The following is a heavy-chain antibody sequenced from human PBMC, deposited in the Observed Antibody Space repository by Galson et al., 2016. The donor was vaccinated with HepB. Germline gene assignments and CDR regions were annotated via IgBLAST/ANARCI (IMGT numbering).Heavy chain of an antibody. Sequence: LSLTCTVSGGSISSSSYYWDWIRQPPGKGLEWIGSLYYSGSTYYNPSLRSRDTISVDTSKNQFSLMLTSVTAADTAVYYCAGHRGRPWGYYYYGMDVWGQGTTVTVSS. J-gene: IGHJ6*02. CDR2: LYYSGST. CDR1: GGSISSSSYY. CDR3: AGHRGRPWGYYYYGMDV. V-gene: IGHV4-39*07. D-gene: IGHD7-27*01.